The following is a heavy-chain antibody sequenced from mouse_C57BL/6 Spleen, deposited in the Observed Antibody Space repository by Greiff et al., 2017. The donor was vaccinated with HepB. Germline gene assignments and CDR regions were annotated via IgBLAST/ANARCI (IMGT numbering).Heavy chain of an antibody. D-gene: IGHD2-4*01. V-gene: IGHV1-22*01. CDR3: ARPITSDYDGRVYAMDY. CDR2: INPNNGGT. J-gene: IGHJ4*01. Sequence: EVQLQQSGPELVKPGASVKMSCKASGYTFTDYNMHWVKQSHGKSLEWIGYINPNNGGTSYNQKFKGKATLTVNTSSSTAYMELRSLTSEDSAVYYCARPITSDYDGRVYAMDYWGQGTSVTVSS. CDR1: GYTFTDYN.